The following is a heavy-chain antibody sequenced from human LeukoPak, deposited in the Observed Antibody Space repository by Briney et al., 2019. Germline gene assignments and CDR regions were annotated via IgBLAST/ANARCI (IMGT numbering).Heavy chain of an antibody. CDR1: GGAISGGGDS. CDR2: IYHSVST. Sequence: SETLSLTCAVSGGAISGGGDSWGCSPQPPGKGLEWSGYIYHSVSTYYNPPLTSRVPISVDRSKNQFSLKLSSVTAADTAVYYCAEGVDAFDIWGQGTMVTVSS. V-gene: IGHV4-30-2*01. D-gene: IGHD3-16*01. CDR3: AEGVDAFDI. J-gene: IGHJ3*02.